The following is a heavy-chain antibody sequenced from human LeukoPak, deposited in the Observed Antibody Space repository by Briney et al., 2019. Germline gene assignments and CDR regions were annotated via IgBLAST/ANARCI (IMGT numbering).Heavy chain of an antibody. CDR3: ARGSPTYYYDSSGYFDY. CDR1: GGSISSYY. Sequence: SETLSLTCTVSGGSISSYYWSWIRQPPEKGLEWIGYIYYSGSTNYNPSLKSRVTISVDTSKNQFSLKLSSVTAADTAVYYCARGSPTYYYDSSGYFDYWGQGTLVTVSS. CDR2: IYYSGST. D-gene: IGHD3-22*01. J-gene: IGHJ4*02. V-gene: IGHV4-59*01.